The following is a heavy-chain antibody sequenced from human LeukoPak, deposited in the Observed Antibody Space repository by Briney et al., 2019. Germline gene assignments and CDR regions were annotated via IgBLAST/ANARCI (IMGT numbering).Heavy chain of an antibody. CDR1: GGTFNNYA. V-gene: IGHV1-69*04. J-gene: IGHJ4*02. CDR2: IIPILGIA. D-gene: IGHD3-3*01. CDR3: ARDRADSYHLESFDY. Sequence: ASVKVSCKASGGTFNNYAISWVRQAPGQGLEWMGRIIPILGIAYYAQRFQGRVTITADKSTNTAYMELSSLRSEDTAIYYCARDRADSYHLESFDYWGQGTLVTVSS.